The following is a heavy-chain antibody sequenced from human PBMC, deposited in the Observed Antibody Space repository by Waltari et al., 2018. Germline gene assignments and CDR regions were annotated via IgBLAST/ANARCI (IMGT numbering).Heavy chain of an antibody. D-gene: IGHD6-13*01. CDR2: INHSGRT. Sequence: QVQLQQWGAGLLKPSETLSLTCAVYGGSFSGYYWSWIRQPPGKGLEWIGEINHSGRTNDNPSLKSRVTRSVDTYKNQFSLKLSSVTAADTAVYYCARFLAAHWYNWFDPWGQGTLVTVSS. CDR1: GGSFSGYY. J-gene: IGHJ5*02. V-gene: IGHV4-34*01. CDR3: ARFLAAHWYNWFDP.